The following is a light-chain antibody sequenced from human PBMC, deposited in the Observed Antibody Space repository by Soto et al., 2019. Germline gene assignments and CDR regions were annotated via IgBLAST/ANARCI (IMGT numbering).Light chain of an antibody. CDR2: KAS. Sequence: DIQMTQSPSTLSASVGDRVTITCRASQSISSWLVWYQQKPGKAPKLLIYKASSLESGVPSRFSGSGSGTDFTLTISSLQPDDFATYYCQQYNNYPWTFGQGTKVEIK. V-gene: IGKV1-5*03. J-gene: IGKJ1*01. CDR3: QQYNNYPWT. CDR1: QSISSW.